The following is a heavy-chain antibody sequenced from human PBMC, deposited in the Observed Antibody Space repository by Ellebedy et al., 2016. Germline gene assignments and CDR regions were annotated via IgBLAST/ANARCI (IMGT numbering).Heavy chain of an antibody. V-gene: IGHV3-23*01. CDR2: ITGGGAKT. CDR1: GFTFSFYG. J-gene: IGHJ1*01. CDR3: AKDVRGGAPTAEYFHH. Sequence: GESLKISCAASGFTFSFYGMSWVRQAPGKGLQWVSYITGGGAKTLYAESVRGRFTISRDNFQSTLYLYMNNLRAEDTAVYYCAKDVRGGAPTAEYFHHWGQGTLVTVSS. D-gene: IGHD1-26*01.